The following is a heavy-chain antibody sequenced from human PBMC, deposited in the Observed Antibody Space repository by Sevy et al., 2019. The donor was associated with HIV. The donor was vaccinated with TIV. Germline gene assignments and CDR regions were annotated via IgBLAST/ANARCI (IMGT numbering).Heavy chain of an antibody. CDR3: ARDGPDYGGNSGNYYGMDV. Sequence: GGSLILSCAASGFTVSSNYMSWVRQAPGKGLEWVSVIYSGGSTYYADSVKGRFTISRDNSKNTLYLQMNSLRAEDTAVYYCARDGPDYGGNSGNYYGMDVWGQGTTVTVSS. CDR2: IYSGGST. V-gene: IGHV3-53*01. CDR1: GFTVSSNY. D-gene: IGHD4-17*01. J-gene: IGHJ6*02.